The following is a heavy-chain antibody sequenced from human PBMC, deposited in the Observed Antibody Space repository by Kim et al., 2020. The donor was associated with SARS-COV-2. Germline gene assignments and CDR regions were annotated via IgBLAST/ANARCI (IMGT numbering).Heavy chain of an antibody. D-gene: IGHD3-9*01. CDR3: ARQDYDLLTGSSLYIDF. CDR1: GGSISKYY. J-gene: IGHJ4*02. V-gene: IGHV4-59*08. Sequence: SETLSLTCTVSGGSISKYYWSWIRQPPGKGLEWIAYIYDSGSTNYNPSLKSRVTISVDTSKNQFSLQLSSVTAADTAVYYCARQDYDLLTGSSLYIDFWGQGTRVTVSS. CDR2: IYDSGST.